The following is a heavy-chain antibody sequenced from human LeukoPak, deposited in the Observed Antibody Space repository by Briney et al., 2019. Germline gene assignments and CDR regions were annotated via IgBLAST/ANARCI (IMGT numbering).Heavy chain of an antibody. CDR2: IYTSGST. D-gene: IGHD2-8*01. J-gene: IGHJ1*01. CDR1: GGSISSYY. V-gene: IGHV4-4*07. CDR3: ARGPQQPGYCSNGICYHAEYFQH. Sequence: SETLSLTCTVSGGSISSYYWSWIRQPAGKGLEWFGRIYTSGSTNYNPSLKSRVTMSVDTSKNQFSLKLSSVTAADTAVYYCARGPQQPGYCSNGICYHAEYFQHWGQGTLVTVSS.